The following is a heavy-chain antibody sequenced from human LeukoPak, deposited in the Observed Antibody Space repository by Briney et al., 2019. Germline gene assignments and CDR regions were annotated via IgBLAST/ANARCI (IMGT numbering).Heavy chain of an antibody. D-gene: IGHD2-21*01. V-gene: IGHV3-15*07. CDR1: GLTLSDIW. Sequence: PGGSLRLSCAVSGLTLSDIWMNWVRQAPGKGLEWVGLIRSKTAGGTTDFAAPVKGRFTISRDDSKSMMYLQMNSLKTEDTAVYYCITPLPYSAQGGQGTLVTVSS. CDR2: IRSKTAGGTT. J-gene: IGHJ4*02. CDR3: ITPLPYSAQ.